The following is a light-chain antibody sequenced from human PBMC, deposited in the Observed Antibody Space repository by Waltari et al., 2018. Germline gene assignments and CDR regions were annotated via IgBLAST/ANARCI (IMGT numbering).Light chain of an antibody. CDR3: QQYNNPLT. V-gene: IGKV3-15*01. CDR1: QSVSSN. J-gene: IGKJ4*01. Sequence: EIVLTQSPGTLSLSPGERATLSCRASQSVSSNLAWYQQKPGQAPRLLIYGASTRATGIPARFSGSGSGTEFTLTISSMQSEDFAVYYCQQYNNPLTFGGGTKVEIK. CDR2: GAS.